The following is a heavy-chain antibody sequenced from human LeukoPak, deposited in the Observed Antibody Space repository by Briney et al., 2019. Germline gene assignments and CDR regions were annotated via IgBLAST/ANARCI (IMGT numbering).Heavy chain of an antibody. J-gene: IGHJ4*02. CDR2: ISYIGST. CDR3: ARLRRGYDSSGYSLDY. V-gene: IGHV4-59*08. D-gene: IGHD3-22*01. CDR1: DDSFSSYY. Sequence: SETLSLTCAVSDDSFSSYYWTWIRQPPGKGLEWIGYISYIGSTNYNPSLKSRVTTSIDTSKNQFSLKLSSVTAADTAVYYCARLRRGYDSSGYSLDYWGQGTLVTVSS.